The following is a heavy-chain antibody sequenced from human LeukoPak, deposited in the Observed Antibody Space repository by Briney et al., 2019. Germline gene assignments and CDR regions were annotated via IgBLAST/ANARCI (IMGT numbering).Heavy chain of an antibody. Sequence: GGSLRLSCAASGFTFSSYAMHWVRQAPGKGLEWVAVISYDGSNKYYADSVKGRFTISRDNSKNTLYLQMNSLRAEDTAVYYCAGDGSVAAAGTEEGNWFDPWGQGTLVTVSS. CDR1: GFTFSSYA. D-gene: IGHD6-13*01. J-gene: IGHJ5*02. CDR2: ISYDGSNK. V-gene: IGHV3-30*04. CDR3: AGDGSVAAAGTEEGNWFDP.